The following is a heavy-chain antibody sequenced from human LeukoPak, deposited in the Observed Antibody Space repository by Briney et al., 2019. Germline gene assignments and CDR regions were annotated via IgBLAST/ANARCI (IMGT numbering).Heavy chain of an antibody. CDR2: ISGYSGNT. J-gene: IGHJ4*02. D-gene: IGHD1-26*01. CDR3: AAGRRIVDLRG. Sequence: ASVKVSCKASGYALSSFGISWVRQAPGQGLEWVGWISGYSGNTKYAQKFQGRVTMTTDTSTNTAYMEVRSLRSDDTAVYYCAAGRRIVDLRGWGQGTLVTVSS. V-gene: IGHV1-18*01. CDR1: GYALSSFG.